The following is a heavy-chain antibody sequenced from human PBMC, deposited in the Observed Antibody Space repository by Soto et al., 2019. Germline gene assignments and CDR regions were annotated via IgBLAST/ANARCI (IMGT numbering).Heavy chain of an antibody. CDR1: GGTFSSYA. Sequence: SVKVSCKASGGTFSSYAISWVRQAPGQGLEWMGGIIPIFGTANYAQKFQGRVTITADESTSTAYMELSSLRSEDTAVYYCACALEWSEGDYYGMDVWGQGTTVTVSS. CDR3: ACALEWSEGDYYGMDV. J-gene: IGHJ6*02. CDR2: IIPIFGTA. D-gene: IGHD3-3*01. V-gene: IGHV1-69*13.